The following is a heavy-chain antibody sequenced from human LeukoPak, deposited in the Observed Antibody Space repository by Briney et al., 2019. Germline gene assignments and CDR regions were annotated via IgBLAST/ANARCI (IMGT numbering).Heavy chain of an antibody. Sequence: GRSLRLSCAASGFTFSSYAMHWVRQAPGKGLEWVAVISYDGSNKYYADSVKGRFTISRDSSKNTLFLHMNTLRAEDTAIYYCAKDRTVGASYWYFDLWGRGTLVTVSS. CDR2: ISYDGSNK. CDR1: GFTFSSYA. CDR3: AKDRTVGASYWYFDL. V-gene: IGHV3-30-3*01. D-gene: IGHD1-26*01. J-gene: IGHJ2*01.